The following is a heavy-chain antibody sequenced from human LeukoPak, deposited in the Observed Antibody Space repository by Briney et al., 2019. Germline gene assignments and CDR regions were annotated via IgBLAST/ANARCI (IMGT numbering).Heavy chain of an antibody. D-gene: IGHD3-22*01. CDR1: GGTFSSYA. Sequence: GASVKVSCKASGGTFSSYAISWVRQAPGQGLEWMGRIIPILGIANYAQKFQGRVTITADKSMSTAYMELSSLRSEDTAVYYCARLQDSSGYYYSPAYFDYWGQGTLVTVSS. J-gene: IGHJ4*02. V-gene: IGHV1-69*04. CDR3: ARLQDSSGYYYSPAYFDY. CDR2: IIPILGIA.